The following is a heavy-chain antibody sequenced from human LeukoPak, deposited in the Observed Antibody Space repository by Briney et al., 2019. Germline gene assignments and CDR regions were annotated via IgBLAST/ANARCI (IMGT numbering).Heavy chain of an antibody. CDR1: GFTFSDYY. CDR3: ATWGSIAVAGHHY. V-gene: IGHV3-11*04. D-gene: IGHD6-19*01. Sequence: PGGSLRLSCAASGFTFSDYYMSWIRQAPGKGLEWVSYISSSGSTIYYADSVKGRFTISRDNAKNSLYLQMNSLGAEDTAVYYCATWGSIAVAGHHYWGQGTLVTVSS. J-gene: IGHJ4*02. CDR2: ISSSGSTI.